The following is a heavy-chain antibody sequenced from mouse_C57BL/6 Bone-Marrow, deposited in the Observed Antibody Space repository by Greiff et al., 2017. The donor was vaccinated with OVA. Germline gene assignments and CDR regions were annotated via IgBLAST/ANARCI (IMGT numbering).Heavy chain of an antibody. CDR2: IYPRSGNT. V-gene: IGHV1-81*01. CDR3: ASGPYGSSSYWYFDV. J-gene: IGHJ1*03. CDR1: GYTFTSYG. Sequence: QVQLQQSGAELARPGASVKLSCKASGYTFTSYGISWVKQRTGQGLEWIGEIYPRSGNTYYNEKFKGKATLTSDKSSSTSYMELRSLTSEDSAVYLCASGPYGSSSYWYFDVWGTGTTVTVSS. D-gene: IGHD1-1*01.